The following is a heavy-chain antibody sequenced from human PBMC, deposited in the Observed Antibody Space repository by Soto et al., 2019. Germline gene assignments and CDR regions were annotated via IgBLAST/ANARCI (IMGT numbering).Heavy chain of an antibody. V-gene: IGHV1-3*01. CDR2: INPANGDT. CDR1: GYTFISYP. D-gene: IGHD1-26*01. Sequence: VQLVQSGAEVKKPGASVRISCKASGYTFISYPIHWVRQAPGQRLECMGWINPANGDTRYSQTFKGRVIITRDTTATTAYMDLNVLIPVDTAIYYCAKSGSLDYWGQGTPITVSS. J-gene: IGHJ4*02. CDR3: AKSGSLDY.